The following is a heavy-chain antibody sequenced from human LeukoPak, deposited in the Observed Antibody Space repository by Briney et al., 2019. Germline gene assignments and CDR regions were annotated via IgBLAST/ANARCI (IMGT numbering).Heavy chain of an antibody. V-gene: IGHV1-2*02. D-gene: IGHD2-15*01. Sequence: ASVKVSCKASGYTFTDYYVHWVRQAPGQGLEWMRWINPNSGGTKYAQKFQGRLTMTRDTSISTAYMELSPLISDDTALYYCARSRCRGGSCDSDYWGQGTLVTVSS. CDR1: GYTFTDYY. CDR3: ARSRCRGGSCDSDY. J-gene: IGHJ4*02. CDR2: INPNSGGT.